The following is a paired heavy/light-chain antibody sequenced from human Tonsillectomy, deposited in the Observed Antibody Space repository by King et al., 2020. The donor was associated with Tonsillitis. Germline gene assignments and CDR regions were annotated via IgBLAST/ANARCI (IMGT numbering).Light chain of an antibody. CDR3: QAWDSSAVV. CDR1: KLGDKY. Sequence: SYELTQPPSVSVSPGQTASITCSGNKLGDKYVCWYQQKPGQSPVLVIYQDTERPSGIPERFSGSNSGNTATLTISGTQAMDEADYYCQAWDSSAVVFGGGTKLTVL. V-gene: IGLV3-1*01. J-gene: IGLJ2*01. CDR2: QDT.
Heavy chain of an antibody. V-gene: IGHV2-5*01. CDR3: AHRLLSDSGYSYGLDH. Sequence: QITLKESGPTLVRRTQTLTLTCTFSGFSLSTSGVGVGWIRQPPGKALEWLALVYWNDDKRYSPSLKSRLTITKDTSKNQVVLTMTNMDPVDTGTYYCAHRLLSDSGYSYGLDHWGQGTLVTVSS. CDR1: GFSLSTSGVG. CDR2: VYWNDDK. J-gene: IGHJ4*02. D-gene: IGHD5-18*01.